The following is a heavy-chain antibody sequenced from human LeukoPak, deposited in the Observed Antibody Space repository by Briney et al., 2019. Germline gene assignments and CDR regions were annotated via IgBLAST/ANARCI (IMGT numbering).Heavy chain of an antibody. Sequence: SETLSLTCTVSGGSISYYYWTWIRQPPGKGLEWIGCLFNTGHTTYDPSLKSRVTISHDTSKNQFSLNLRSVTAADTAVYYCARVLVGTWGDYSYFYGLDVWGQGTTVTVSS. D-gene: IGHD4-23*01. CDR2: LFNTGHT. CDR3: ARVLVGTWGDYSYFYGLDV. J-gene: IGHJ6*02. CDR1: GGSISYYY. V-gene: IGHV4-59*01.